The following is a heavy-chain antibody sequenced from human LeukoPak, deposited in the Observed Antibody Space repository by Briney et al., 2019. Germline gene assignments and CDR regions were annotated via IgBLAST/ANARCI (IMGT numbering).Heavy chain of an antibody. J-gene: IGHJ5*02. CDR2: IRYDGSNK. CDR1: GFTFSSYG. V-gene: IGHV3-30*02. Sequence: QAGGSLRLSCAASGFTFSSYGMHWVRQAPGKGLEWVAFIRYDGSNKYYADSVKGRFTISRDNSKNTLYLQMNSLRAEDTAVYYCAKSPTRHYNSYYYGSGSYDGGWFDPWGQGTLVTVSS. D-gene: IGHD3-10*01. CDR3: AKSPTRHYNSYYYGSGSYDGGWFDP.